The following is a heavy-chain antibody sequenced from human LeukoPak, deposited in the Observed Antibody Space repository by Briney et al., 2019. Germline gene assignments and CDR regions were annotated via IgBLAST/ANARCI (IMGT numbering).Heavy chain of an antibody. Sequence: GGSLRLSCAASGFTFSGYSLNWVRQAPGKGLEWVSSISSSSSYIYYADSVKGRFTISRDNAKNSLYLQMNGLRAEDTAVYTCARGGNWNDFDYWGQGTLVTVSS. J-gene: IGHJ4*02. CDR1: GFTFSGYS. CDR2: ISSSSSYI. CDR3: ARGGNWNDFDY. D-gene: IGHD1-1*01. V-gene: IGHV3-21*01.